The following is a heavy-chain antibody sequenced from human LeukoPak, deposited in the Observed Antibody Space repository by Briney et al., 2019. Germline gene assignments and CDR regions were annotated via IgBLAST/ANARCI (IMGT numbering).Heavy chain of an antibody. D-gene: IGHD3-3*01. CDR1: GFTFDDYA. J-gene: IGHJ3*02. CDR3: AAMNYDFWSGYYIGAFDI. Sequence: GGSLRLSCAATGFTFDDYAMHWVRQAPGKGLEWVSGISWNSGSIGYADSVKGRFTISRDNAKNSPYLQMNSLRAEDTALYYCAAMNYDFWSGYYIGAFDIRGQGTMVTVSS. V-gene: IGHV3-9*01. CDR2: ISWNSGSI.